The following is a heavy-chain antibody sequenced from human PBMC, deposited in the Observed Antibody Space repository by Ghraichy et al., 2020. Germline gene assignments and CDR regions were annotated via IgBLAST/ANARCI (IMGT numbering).Heavy chain of an antibody. Sequence: GSLRLSCAVSGFTLSDYSINWVRQAPGKGLEWISYITSSGKFISYADSVKGRFTVSRDNAKKTLYLQMNSRRGEDTAVYYCARASAVVRFYYYAAMDVWGQGTTVTVSS. CDR2: ITSSGKFI. CDR3: ARASAVVRFYYYAAMDV. CDR1: GFTLSDYS. D-gene: IGHD4-23*01. V-gene: IGHV3-48*01. J-gene: IGHJ6*02.